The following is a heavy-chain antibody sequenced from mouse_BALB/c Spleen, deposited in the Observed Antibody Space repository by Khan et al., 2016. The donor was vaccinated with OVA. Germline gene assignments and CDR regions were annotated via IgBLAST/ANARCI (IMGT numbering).Heavy chain of an antibody. D-gene: IGHD2-1*01. CDR3: ARRVLYGIFAY. CDR2: IAPSTGYT. V-gene: IGHV1-7*01. CDR1: GYTFTTYW. Sequence: VQLQQSGAELAKPGASVKMSCKASGYTFTTYWMHWVKQRPGQGLEWIGYIAPSTGYTEYNQKFKDKATLTTDKSSSTAYMQLSSLTSEDSAVLYGARRVLYGIFAYWGQGTLVTVSA. J-gene: IGHJ3*01.